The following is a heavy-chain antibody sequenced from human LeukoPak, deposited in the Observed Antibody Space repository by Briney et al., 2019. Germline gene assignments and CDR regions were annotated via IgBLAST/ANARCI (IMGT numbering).Heavy chain of an antibody. V-gene: IGHV3-30*02. J-gene: IGHJ4*02. Sequence: GGSLRLSCAASGFTFNTFGMHWIRQAPGKGLEWVAFIRSDGDINYHSDSVTGRFTISRDNSKNTLYLQMNSLRAEDTAVYYCAKVGLRLGGDYWGQGTLVTVSS. D-gene: IGHD3-16*01. CDR3: AKVGLRLGGDY. CDR1: GFTFNTFG. CDR2: IRSDGDIN.